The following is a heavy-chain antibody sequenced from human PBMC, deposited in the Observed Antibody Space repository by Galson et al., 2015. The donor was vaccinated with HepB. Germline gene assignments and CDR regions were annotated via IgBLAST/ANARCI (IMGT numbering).Heavy chain of an antibody. V-gene: IGHV3-21*01. CDR1: GFTFGSYS. D-gene: IGHD3-22*01. CDR2: ISSSSAYI. CDR3: AREGYYDSRAYSPPL. Sequence: SLRLSCAASGFTFGSYSMNWARQAPGKGLEWVSAISSSSAYIYYADSVKGRFTVSRDNGKNSLYLQMNSLRAEDTAVYYCAREGYYDSRAYSPPLWGQGTMVTVSS. J-gene: IGHJ3*01.